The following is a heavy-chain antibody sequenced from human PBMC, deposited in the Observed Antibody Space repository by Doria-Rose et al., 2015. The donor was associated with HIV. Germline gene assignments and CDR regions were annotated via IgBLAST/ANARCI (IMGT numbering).Heavy chain of an antibody. CDR1: GASVSSRGYY. CDR3: ARMGSYRELDY. Sequence: QVQLQESGPGLVKPSETLSLTCSVSGASVSSRGYYWNWIRQVPGKGLESLGYTYYTGTSDYSPPLKSRLNMAVDTSKNQFSLKLSFVTVADTAVYYCARMGSYRELDYWGQGALVTVSA. V-gene: IGHV4-31*03. CDR2: TYYTGTS. J-gene: IGHJ4*02. D-gene: IGHD3-3*01.